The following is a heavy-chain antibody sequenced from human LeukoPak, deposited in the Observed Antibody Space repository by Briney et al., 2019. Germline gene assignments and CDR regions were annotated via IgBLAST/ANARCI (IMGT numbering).Heavy chain of an antibody. CDR2: TNHSGST. V-gene: IGHV4-34*01. D-gene: IGHD3-3*01. J-gene: IGHJ3*02. Sequence: SSETLSLTCAVYGGSFSGYYWSWIRQPPGKGLEWIGETNHSGSTNYNPSLKSRVTISVDTSKNQFSLKLSSVTAADTAVYYCARYLSDFWSGYMSAFDIWGQGTMVTVSS. CDR3: ARYLSDFWSGYMSAFDI. CDR1: GGSFSGYY.